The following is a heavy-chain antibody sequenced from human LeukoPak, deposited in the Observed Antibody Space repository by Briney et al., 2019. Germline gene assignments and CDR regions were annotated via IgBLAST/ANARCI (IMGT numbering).Heavy chain of an antibody. CDR2: INSDDSRT. CDR1: GLTFSAFW. Sequence: GGSLRLSCAASGLTFSAFWMHWVRQAPGQGLVWVSRINSDDSRTTYADSVKGRFTISRDNAKNTLYLQMNSLRAEDTAVYYCARGLVHDTSGYYSDYWGQGTLVTVSS. D-gene: IGHD3-22*01. J-gene: IGHJ4*02. CDR3: ARGLVHDTSGYYSDY. V-gene: IGHV3-74*01.